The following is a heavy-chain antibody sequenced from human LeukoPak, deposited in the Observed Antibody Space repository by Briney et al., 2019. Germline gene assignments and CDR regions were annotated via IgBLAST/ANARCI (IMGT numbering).Heavy chain of an antibody. CDR2: ISGSSGST. J-gene: IGHJ4*02. CDR1: GFTFSSNA. Sequence: PGGSLRLSCAASGFTFSSNAMSWVRQGPGKGLEWFSAISGSSGSTYYAHPGKGRFTTSTSNSKNTLYLQMNSLRAEDTAVYYCAKEVPGAIVVDYWGQGTLVTVSS. D-gene: IGHD2-2*02. V-gene: IGHV3-23*01. CDR3: AKEVPGAIVVDY.